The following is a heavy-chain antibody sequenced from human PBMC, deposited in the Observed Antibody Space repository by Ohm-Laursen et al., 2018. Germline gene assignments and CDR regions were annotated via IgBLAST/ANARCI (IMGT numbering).Heavy chain of an antibody. CDR3: ARDHSSGWYVGY. D-gene: IGHD6-19*01. Sequence: GSLVKVSCKASGYTFTGYYMHWVRQAPGQGLEWMGWINPKSGGANYAQKFQGRVTMTRDTSISTAYMELSRLRSDDTAVYYCARDHSSGWYVGYWGQGTLVTVSS. CDR2: INPKSGGA. V-gene: IGHV1-2*02. CDR1: GYTFTGYY. J-gene: IGHJ4*02.